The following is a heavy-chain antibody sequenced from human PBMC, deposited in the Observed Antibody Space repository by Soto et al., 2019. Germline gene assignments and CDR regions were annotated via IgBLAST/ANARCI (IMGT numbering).Heavy chain of an antibody. Sequence: WXSVKVSFNAAGYTFTSYDINWVRQATGQGLEWMGWMNPNSGNTGYAQKFQGRVTMTRNTSISTAYMELSSLRSEDTAVYYCARWRTVNTDYYYGMDVWGQGTTVTVSS. CDR3: ARWRTVNTDYYYGMDV. J-gene: IGHJ6*02. V-gene: IGHV1-8*01. CDR1: GYTFTSYD. D-gene: IGHD4-17*01. CDR2: MNPNSGNT.